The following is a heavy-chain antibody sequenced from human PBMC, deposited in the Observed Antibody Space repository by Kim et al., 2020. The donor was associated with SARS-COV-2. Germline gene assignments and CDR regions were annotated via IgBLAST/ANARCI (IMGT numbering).Heavy chain of an antibody. Sequence: YADSGKGRFTISSDMSKNTLYLQMNSLRAEDTAVYYCARGYVWGSSTPGYWGQGTLVTVSS. J-gene: IGHJ4*02. D-gene: IGHD3-16*01. V-gene: IGHV3-53*01. CDR3: ARGYVWGSSTPGY.